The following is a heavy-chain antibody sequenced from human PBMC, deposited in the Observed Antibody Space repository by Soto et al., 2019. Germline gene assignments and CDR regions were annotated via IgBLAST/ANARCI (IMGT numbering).Heavy chain of an antibody. CDR3: AKDHPDSTFDY. Sequence: PGGSLILSCAASGFTFSSYSMNWGRQAPGKGLEWVSYISSSSSTTYYADSVKGRFTISRDNSKNTLYLQMNSLRAEDTAVYYCAKDHPDSTFDYWGQGTLVTVSS. CDR2: ISSSSSTT. CDR1: GFTFSSYS. V-gene: IGHV3-48*01. J-gene: IGHJ4*02.